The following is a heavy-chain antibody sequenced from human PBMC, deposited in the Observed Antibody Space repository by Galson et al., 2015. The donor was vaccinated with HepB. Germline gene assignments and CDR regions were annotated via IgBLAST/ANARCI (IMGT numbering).Heavy chain of an antibody. V-gene: IGHV1-69*06. Sequence: SVKVSCKASGGTFSSYAISWVRQAPGQGLEWMGGIIPIFGTANYAQKFQGRVTITADKSTSTAYMELSSLRSEDTAVYYCASNGGGTVTTLNWFDPWGQGTLVTVSS. D-gene: IGHD4-11*01. CDR3: ASNGGGTVTTLNWFDP. CDR2: IIPIFGTA. CDR1: GGTFSSYA. J-gene: IGHJ5*02.